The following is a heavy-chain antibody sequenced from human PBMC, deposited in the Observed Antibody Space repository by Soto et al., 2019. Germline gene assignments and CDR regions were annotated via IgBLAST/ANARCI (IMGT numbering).Heavy chain of an antibody. CDR2: IIPIFGTA. V-gene: IGHV1-69*12. J-gene: IGHJ6*04. D-gene: IGHD4-17*01. CDR1: GGTFSSYA. Sequence: QVQLVQSGAEVKKPGSSVKVSCKASGGTFSSYAISWVRQAPGQGLEWMGGIIPIFGTANYAQKFQGRVTITADESTRTAYMGRRTLRSEDTAVYYCAGVRDLHSYYGMDVWGKGTTVTVSS. CDR3: AGVRDLHSYYGMDV.